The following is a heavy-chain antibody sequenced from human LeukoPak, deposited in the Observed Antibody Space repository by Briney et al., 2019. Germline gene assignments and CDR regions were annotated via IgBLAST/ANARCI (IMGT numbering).Heavy chain of an antibody. CDR2: IYYSGST. Sequence: SETLSLTCPVSGGSISSSSYYWGWIRQPPGKGREWIGSIYYSGSTYYNPSLKSRVTISVDTSKNQFSLKLSSVTAADTAVYYCARHYFAVVRIAARGPWFDPWGQGTLVTVSS. J-gene: IGHJ5*02. CDR1: GGSISSSSYY. V-gene: IGHV4-39*01. CDR3: ARHYFAVVRIAARGPWFDP. D-gene: IGHD6-13*01.